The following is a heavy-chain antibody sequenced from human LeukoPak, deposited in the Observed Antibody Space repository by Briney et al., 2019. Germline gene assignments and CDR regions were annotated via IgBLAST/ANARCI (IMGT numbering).Heavy chain of an antibody. D-gene: IGHD2-2*01. CDR3: ARDGVFLPAAYVELGPWFSLRY. Sequence: GASVKVSCKASGYTFTSYGISWVRQAPGQGLEWMGWISAYNGNTNYAQRLQGRVTMTRDTSTSTVYMELSSLRSEDTAVYYCARDGVFLPAAYVELGPWFSLRYWGQGTLVTVSS. V-gene: IGHV1-18*01. CDR1: GYTFTSYG. CDR2: ISAYNGNT. J-gene: IGHJ4*02.